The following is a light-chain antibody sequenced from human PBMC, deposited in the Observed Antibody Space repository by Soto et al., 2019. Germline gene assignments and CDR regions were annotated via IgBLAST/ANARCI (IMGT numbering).Light chain of an antibody. CDR3: QVWDSSSDHVV. CDR1: NIGSNT. CDR2: YDI. Sequence: SYELTQPPSVSVAPGKTARITCGGNNIGSNTVHWYQQKPGQAPVLVIYYDIDRPSGIPERFSGSNSGNTATLTISRVEAGDEADYYCQVWDSSSDHVVFGGGTKVTVL. V-gene: IGLV3-21*04. J-gene: IGLJ2*01.